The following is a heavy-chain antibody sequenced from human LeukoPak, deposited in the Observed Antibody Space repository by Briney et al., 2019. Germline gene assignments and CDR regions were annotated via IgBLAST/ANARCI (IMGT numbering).Heavy chain of an antibody. Sequence: PSETLSLTCAVYGGSFSDYYWSWIRQAPGKGLEWIGEINHRGTTTYNPSLKSRVTISVDKSKNQFSLKLSSVTAADTAVYYCARDLGPPSSVTHWYFDLWGRGTLVTVSS. CDR2: INHRGTT. J-gene: IGHJ2*01. D-gene: IGHD2-21*02. CDR1: GGSFSDYY. V-gene: IGHV4-34*01. CDR3: ARDLGPPSSVTHWYFDL.